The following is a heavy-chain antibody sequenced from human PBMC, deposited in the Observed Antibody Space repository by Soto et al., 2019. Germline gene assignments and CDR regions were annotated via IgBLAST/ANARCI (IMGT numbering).Heavy chain of an antibody. J-gene: IGHJ6*02. CDR2: ISSSSSVI. V-gene: IGHV3-48*01. D-gene: IGHD3-3*01. Sequence: GGSLRLSCATSGFILSDCAMNWVRQAPGKGLEWVSYISSSSSVIDYADSVKGRFTVSRDNARNSLYLQMNSLRAEDTAVYYCANVTTRELRFLEWFLWDVWGQGTTVTVSS. CDR3: ANVTTRELRFLEWFLWDV. CDR1: GFILSDCA.